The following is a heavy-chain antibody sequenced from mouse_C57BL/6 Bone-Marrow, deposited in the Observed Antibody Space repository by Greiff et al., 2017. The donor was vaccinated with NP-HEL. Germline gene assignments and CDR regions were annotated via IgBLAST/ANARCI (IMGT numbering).Heavy chain of an antibody. J-gene: IGHJ1*03. Sequence: QVQLQQPGAELVKPGASVKLSCKASGYTFTSYWMHWVKQRPGQGLEWIGMIHPNSGSTNYNEKFKSKATLTVDKSSSTAYMQLSSLTSEDSAVYYCGDDYCPSSYWYFDVWGTGTTVTVSS. CDR1: GYTFTSYW. CDR2: IHPNSGST. V-gene: IGHV1-64*01. CDR3: GDDYCPSSYWYFDV. D-gene: IGHD2-4*01.